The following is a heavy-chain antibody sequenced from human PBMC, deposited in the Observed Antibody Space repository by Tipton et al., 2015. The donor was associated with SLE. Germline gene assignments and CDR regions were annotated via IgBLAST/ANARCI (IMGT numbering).Heavy chain of an antibody. CDR1: GFTFSSYA. Sequence: SLRLSCAASGFTFSSYAMSWVRQAPGKGLEWVSAISGSGGSTYYAASVKGRFTISRDNSKNTLYLQMNSLRAEDTAVYYCARLHGYSYGLNWFDPWGQGTLISVSS. CDR3: ARLHGYSYGLNWFDP. D-gene: IGHD5-18*01. V-gene: IGHV3-23*01. CDR2: ISGSGGST. J-gene: IGHJ5*02.